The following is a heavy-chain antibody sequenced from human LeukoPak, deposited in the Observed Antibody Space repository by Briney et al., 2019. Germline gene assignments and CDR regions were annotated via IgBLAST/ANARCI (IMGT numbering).Heavy chain of an antibody. CDR3: ATQHRAAAGFYYCYYGMDV. Sequence: ASVKVSCKVSGYTLTELSMHLVRQAPGKGLEWMGGFDPEDGETIYAQKFQGRFTMTEDASTDTAYMELSSLRSEDTAVYYCATQHRAAAGFYYCYYGMDVWGQGTTVTVSS. J-gene: IGHJ6*02. D-gene: IGHD6-13*01. V-gene: IGHV1-24*01. CDR1: GYTLTELS. CDR2: FDPEDGET.